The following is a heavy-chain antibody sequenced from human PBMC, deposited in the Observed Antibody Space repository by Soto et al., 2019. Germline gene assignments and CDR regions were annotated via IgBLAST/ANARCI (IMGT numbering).Heavy chain of an antibody. CDR3: AMEGVAPYNKYGMDV. V-gene: IGHV1-18*01. D-gene: IGHD3-3*01. J-gene: IGHJ6*02. CDR1: GYTFTRSG. Sequence: QVPLVQSGAEVKKPGASVKVSCKASGYTFTRSGFSWVRQAPGQALERMGGIRTYNGDTNYAQTLQGRVTMTTDTSTSAADMELRILRSDATAVYYCAMEGVAPYNKYGMDVCGQGTPVTVSS. CDR2: IRTYNGDT.